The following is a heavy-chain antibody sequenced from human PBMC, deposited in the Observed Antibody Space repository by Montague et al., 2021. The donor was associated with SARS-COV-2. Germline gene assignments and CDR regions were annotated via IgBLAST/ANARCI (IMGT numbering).Heavy chain of an antibody. D-gene: IGHD3-16*01. J-gene: IGHJ4*02. V-gene: IGHV4-59*01. CDR2: IFYTGST. Sequence: SETLSLTCSVSGGSTRSYYWTWIRQSPGRGLQWIGYIFYTGSTKFNPSLKSRVSLSLDTSKNHFSLRLSSVTAADTALYYCARAQNICFIANYVNYFDLWGLGALVRVSS. CDR3: ARAQNICFIANYVNYFDL. CDR1: GGSTRSYY.